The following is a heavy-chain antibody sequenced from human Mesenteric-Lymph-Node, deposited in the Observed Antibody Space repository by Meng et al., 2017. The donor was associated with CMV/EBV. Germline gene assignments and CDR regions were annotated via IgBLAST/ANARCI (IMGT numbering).Heavy chain of an antibody. Sequence: HVQLPQCGAGPCKPSRTLSVPCAVDGGAFSGSYWNWIRQSPEKGLEGIGEINHSGSTTYNPSFTSRIIISVDKSTNQISLNMSSVTAADTAVYYCARGSSYDILTGYFDYWGQGALVTVSS. CDR3: ARGSSYDILTGYFDY. CDR2: INHSGST. V-gene: IGHV4-34*01. J-gene: IGHJ4*02. D-gene: IGHD3-9*01. CDR1: GGAFSGSY.